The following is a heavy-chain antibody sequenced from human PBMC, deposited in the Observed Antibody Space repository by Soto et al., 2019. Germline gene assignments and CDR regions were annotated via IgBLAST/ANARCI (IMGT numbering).Heavy chain of an antibody. J-gene: IGHJ6*02. V-gene: IGHV3-7*01. D-gene: IGHD6-13*01. CDR2: IKQDGSEE. Sequence: EVQLVESGGGLVQPGGSLRLSCVDSGFTCSSYWMSWVRQAPVKGLEWVGNIKQDGSEENYVDSVKGRFTISRDNAKNAMYLQMNSLIAEDTAVYYCARIAASVRGWDGWGQGTTVVVSS. CDR1: GFTCSSYW. CDR3: ARIAASVRGWDG.